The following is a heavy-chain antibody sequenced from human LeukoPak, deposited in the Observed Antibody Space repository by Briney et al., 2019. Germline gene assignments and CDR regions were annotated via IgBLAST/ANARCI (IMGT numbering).Heavy chain of an antibody. V-gene: IGHV4-39*07. CDR2: INHSGST. CDR1: GGSISSSSYY. Sequence: KPSETLSLTCTVSGGSISSSSYYWDWIRQSPGKGLEWIGEINHSGSTNYNPSLKSRVTISVDTSKNQFSLKLSSVAAADTAVYYCARGLQYYGDYVSWGQGTLVTVSS. CDR3: ARGLQYYGDYVS. J-gene: IGHJ4*02. D-gene: IGHD4-17*01.